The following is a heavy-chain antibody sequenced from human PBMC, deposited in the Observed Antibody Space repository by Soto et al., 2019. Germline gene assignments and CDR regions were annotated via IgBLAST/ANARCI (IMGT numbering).Heavy chain of an antibody. V-gene: IGHV1-8*01. CDR3: ARCRESSGSFY. CDR2: MNPNSGNT. D-gene: IGHD6-19*01. CDR1: GYTFTSYD. Sequence: QVQLVQSGAEVKKPGASVKVSCKASGYTFTSYDINWVRQATGQGLEWMGWMNPNSGNTGYAQKFQGRVTMTRNTCVSTAYMELSSMRFEDTAGYYCARCRESSGSFYWGQGTLVTVSS. J-gene: IGHJ4*02.